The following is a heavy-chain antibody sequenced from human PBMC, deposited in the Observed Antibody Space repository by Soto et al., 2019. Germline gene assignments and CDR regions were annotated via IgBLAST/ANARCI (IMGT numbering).Heavy chain of an antibody. CDR2: INPNSGGT. V-gene: IGHV1-2*02. Sequence: SVKVSCKASGYTFTGYYMHWVRQAPGQGLEWMGWINPNSGGTNYAQKFQGRVTMTRDTSISTAYMELSRLRSDDTAVYYCASSFPYYYDSSGYYYWGQGTLVTVSS. D-gene: IGHD3-22*01. CDR3: ASSFPYYYDSSGYYY. CDR1: GYTFTGYY. J-gene: IGHJ4*02.